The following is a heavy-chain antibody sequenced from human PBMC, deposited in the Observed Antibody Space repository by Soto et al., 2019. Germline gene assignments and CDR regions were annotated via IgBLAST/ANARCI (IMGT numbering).Heavy chain of an antibody. CDR2: FDPEDGET. CDR3: AREGEASGYDLDY. Sequence: ASVKVSCKVSGYTLTELSMHWVRQAPGKGLEWMGGFDPEDGETIYAQKFQGRVTVTRDTSTSTVYMELSSLRYEDTAVYFCAREGEASGYDLDYWGQGTLVTVSS. CDR1: GYTLTELS. D-gene: IGHD5-12*01. V-gene: IGHV1-24*01. J-gene: IGHJ4*02.